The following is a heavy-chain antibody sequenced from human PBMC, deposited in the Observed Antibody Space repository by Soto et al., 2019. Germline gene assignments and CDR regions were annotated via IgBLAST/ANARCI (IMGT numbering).Heavy chain of an antibody. Sequence: PGGSLRLSCTASGFTFSRYAMSWVRQAPGKGLEWVSAISGSGYSTYYADSVKGRFTISRDNSKNTLYLQMNSLRAEDTAVYYCAKDFDYDSSPWYYFDYWGQGTLVTVSS. J-gene: IGHJ4*02. CDR1: GFTFSRYA. V-gene: IGHV3-23*01. CDR3: AKDFDYDSSPWYYFDY. D-gene: IGHD3-22*01. CDR2: ISGSGYST.